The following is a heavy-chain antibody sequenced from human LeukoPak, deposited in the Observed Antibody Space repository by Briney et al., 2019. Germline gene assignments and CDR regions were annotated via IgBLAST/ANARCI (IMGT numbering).Heavy chain of an antibody. J-gene: IGHJ4*02. CDR2: IYYSGST. CDR3: ARESRVVPHYFDS. V-gene: IGHV4-59*01. D-gene: IGHD3-3*01. Sequence: PSETLSLTCTVSGGSISSYYWSWIRQPPGKGLEWIGYIYYSGSTNYNPSLKSRVTISVDTSKNQLSLKLSSVAAADTAVYYCARESRVVPHYFDSWGQGTLVTISS. CDR1: GGSISSYY.